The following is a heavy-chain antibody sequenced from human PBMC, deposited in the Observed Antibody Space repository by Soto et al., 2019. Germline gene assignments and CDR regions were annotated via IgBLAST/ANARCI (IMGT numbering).Heavy chain of an antibody. CDR2: ISDSAERI. D-gene: IGHD1-26*01. CDR1: GFTFSSNS. J-gene: IGHJ4*02. Sequence: EVQLLESGGGLVQPGGSLRLSCAASGFTFSSNSMSRVRQAPGEGLEWVSAISDSAERIFYVDSVKGRFTISRDNSKNKLYLQMDSLRAEDTAVYYCVTLALGKFDYWGQGNLVIVSS. V-gene: IGHV3-23*01. CDR3: VTLALGKFDY.